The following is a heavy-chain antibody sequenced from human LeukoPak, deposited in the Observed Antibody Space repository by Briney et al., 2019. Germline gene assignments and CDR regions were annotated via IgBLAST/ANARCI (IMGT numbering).Heavy chain of an antibody. V-gene: IGHV3-21*04. CDR1: GGSISSSS. D-gene: IGHD3-3*01. Sequence: ETLSLTCTVSGGSISSSSYYWGWIRQPPGKGLEWLSSISSRSNYIHYADSVEGRFIISRDNAKNSVYLQLNRLSVEDTAVYYCARMGITVSGVVKTSWGQGTLVAVSS. CDR2: ISSRSNYI. J-gene: IGHJ5*02. CDR3: ARMGITVSGVVKTS.